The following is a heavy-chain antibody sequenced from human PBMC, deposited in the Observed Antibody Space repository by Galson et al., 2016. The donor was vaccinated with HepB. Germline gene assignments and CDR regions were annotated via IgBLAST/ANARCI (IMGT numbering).Heavy chain of an antibody. J-gene: IGHJ6*02. CDR2: IRGRGGST. V-gene: IGHV3-23*01. CDR1: GFTFSSYA. Sequence: SLILSCAASGFTFSSYAMHWVRQAPGKGLQWFSAIRGRGGSTYYADPVKGRFTISSDNSKNTLYLQMNSLRAEDTAVYFCAKKGYAYESGWAGGMDLWGQGITVTVSS. D-gene: IGHD6-25*01. CDR3: AKKGYAYESGWAGGMDL.